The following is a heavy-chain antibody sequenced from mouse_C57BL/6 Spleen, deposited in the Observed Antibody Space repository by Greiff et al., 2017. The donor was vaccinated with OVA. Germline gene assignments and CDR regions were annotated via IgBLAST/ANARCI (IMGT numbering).Heavy chain of an antibody. Sequence: LVESGAELVRPGTSVKVSCKASGYAFTNYLIEWVKQRPGQGLEWIGVINPGSGGTNYNEKFKGKATLTADKSSSTAYMQLSSLTSEDSAVYFCARVSYSNYEVDAMDYWGQGTSVTVSS. CDR3: ARVSYSNYEVDAMDY. CDR1: GYAFTNYL. D-gene: IGHD2-5*01. V-gene: IGHV1-54*01. J-gene: IGHJ4*01. CDR2: INPGSGGT.